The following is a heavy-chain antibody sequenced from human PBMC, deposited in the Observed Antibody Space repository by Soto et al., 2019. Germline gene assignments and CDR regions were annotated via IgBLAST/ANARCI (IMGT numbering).Heavy chain of an antibody. CDR1: GYTFSIYY. D-gene: IGHD3-10*01. V-gene: IGHV1-46*03. Sequence: QVQLVQSGAEVKKPGASVKVSCKASGYTFSIYYMHWVRQAPRQGLEWMGMINPSGGSASYTQKFQGRVTMTRDTSTNTIYMELTSLRSEDTAVYYCARSHYYGSGAYTLDDNWGQGTLVIVSS. CDR2: INPSGGSA. CDR3: ARSHYYGSGAYTLDDN. J-gene: IGHJ4*02.